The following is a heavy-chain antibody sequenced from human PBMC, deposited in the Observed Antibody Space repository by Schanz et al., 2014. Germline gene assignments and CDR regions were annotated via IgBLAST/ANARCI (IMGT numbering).Heavy chain of an antibody. CDR3: ARGHHPHGITVAARRFDP. CDR1: GGSISSSDW. J-gene: IGHJ5*02. V-gene: IGHV4-4*02. D-gene: IGHD6-19*01. CDR2: IYHSGST. Sequence: QVQLQESGPGLVKPSGTLSLTCAVSGGSISSSDWWSWVRQPPGKGLEWIGEIYHSGSTNYNPSLKSRVTTTVDKPKKQSPLKVTSMTAADTAVYYCARGHHPHGITVAARRFDPWGQGTLVTVSS.